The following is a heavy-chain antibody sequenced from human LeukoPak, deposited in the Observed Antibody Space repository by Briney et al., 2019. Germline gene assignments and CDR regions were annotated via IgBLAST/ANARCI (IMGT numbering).Heavy chain of an antibody. D-gene: IGHD6-19*01. CDR1: GFTVSSNY. Sequence: GGSLRLSCAASGFTVSSNYMSWVRQAPGKGLEWVSVIYSGGSTYYADSVKGRFTISRDNSKNTLYLQMNGLRAEDTAVYYCARDRDSSGWYLDYWGQGTLVTVSS. CDR2: IYSGGST. V-gene: IGHV3-53*01. J-gene: IGHJ4*02. CDR3: ARDRDSSGWYLDY.